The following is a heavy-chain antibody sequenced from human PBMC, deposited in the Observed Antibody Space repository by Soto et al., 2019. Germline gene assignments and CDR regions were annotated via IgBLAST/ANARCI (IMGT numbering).Heavy chain of an antibody. Sequence: QVQLVESGGGVVQPGWSLRLSCVASGFSISDYGMEWVRQAPGKGLGWVALISYDGSNTYYAESVKGRFTISRDNSKDTLFLQMTGLKTEDTAVYYCAKGAGDSLSLGMDVWGHGTTVTVSS. CDR1: GFSISDYG. CDR3: AKGAGDSLSLGMDV. V-gene: IGHV3-30*18. D-gene: IGHD1-26*01. J-gene: IGHJ6*02. CDR2: ISYDGSNT.